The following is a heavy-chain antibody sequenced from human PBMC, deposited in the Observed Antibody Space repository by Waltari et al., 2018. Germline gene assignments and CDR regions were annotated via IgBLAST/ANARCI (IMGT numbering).Heavy chain of an antibody. V-gene: IGHV1-69-2*01. J-gene: IGHJ6*02. Sequence: VQLVQSRAEVKKPRATVTISCQVSGYTFPDYYMHWPQQAPGKGCEWMGLVDTEDAETIYAEKSQGRVTINADTSTDTAYMELSSLSAEDTAVYYWATDTTGTDYYYGMDVWGQGTTVTVSS. CDR1: GYTFPDYY. CDR3: ATDTTGTDYYYGMDV. CDR2: VDTEDAET. D-gene: IGHD1-26*01.